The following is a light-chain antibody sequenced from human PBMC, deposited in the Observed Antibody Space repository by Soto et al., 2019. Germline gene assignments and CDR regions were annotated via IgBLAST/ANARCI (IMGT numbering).Light chain of an antibody. CDR2: WAS. Sequence: DIVMTQSPDSLAVSLGERATINCKSSQSVLYSSNNKNYLAWYQQKPGQPPKLLIYWASTRESGVPDRFSGSGSGTDFTLTISSLQAEDVAVYYCQQYYRRPLTFGGGTKVEIK. CDR3: QQYYRRPLT. J-gene: IGKJ4*01. V-gene: IGKV4-1*01. CDR1: QSVLYSSNNKNY.